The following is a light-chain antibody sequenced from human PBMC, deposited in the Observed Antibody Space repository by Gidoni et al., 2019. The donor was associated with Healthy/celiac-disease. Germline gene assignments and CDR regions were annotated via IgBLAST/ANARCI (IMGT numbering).Light chain of an antibody. CDR1: QSVSSN. CDR3: QQYKNWPLYT. CDR2: GAS. Sequence: EIVMTQSPATLSVSPGERATLSCRASQSVSSNLACYQQKPGQPPRPPIYGASTRATGIPARFSGSGSGTEFTLTISSLQSEDFAVYCCQQYKNWPLYTFGQGTKLEIK. J-gene: IGKJ2*01. V-gene: IGKV3-15*01.